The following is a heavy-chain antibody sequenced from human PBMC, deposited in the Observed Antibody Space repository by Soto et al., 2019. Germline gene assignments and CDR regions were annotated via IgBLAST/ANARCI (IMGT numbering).Heavy chain of an antibody. D-gene: IGHD5-12*01. CDR3: ERVGDVYSGYDPIDY. CDR1: GVSISSYY. V-gene: IGHV4-59*01. J-gene: IGHJ4*02. CDR2: IYYSGST. Sequence: SETLSLTCTVSGVSISSYYWSWIRQPPGKGLEWIGYIYYSGSTNYNPSLKSRVTISVDTSKNQFSLKLSSVTAADTAVYYCERVGDVYSGYDPIDYWGQGTLVTVSS.